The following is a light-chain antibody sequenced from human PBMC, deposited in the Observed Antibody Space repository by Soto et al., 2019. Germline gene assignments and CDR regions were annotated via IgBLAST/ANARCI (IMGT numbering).Light chain of an antibody. CDR2: GAS. Sequence: EIVMTKSLATLSVSPGERATLSCRASQSVSSNLAWYQQKPGQAPRLLIYGASTRATGIPARFSGSGSGTEFTLTISSLQSEDFAVYYCQQYNNWPPLTFGGGTKVEIK. CDR1: QSVSSN. J-gene: IGKJ4*01. CDR3: QQYNNWPPLT. V-gene: IGKV3-15*01.